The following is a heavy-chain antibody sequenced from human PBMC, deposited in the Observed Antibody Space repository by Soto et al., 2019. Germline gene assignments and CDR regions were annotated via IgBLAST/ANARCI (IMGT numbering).Heavy chain of an antibody. CDR2: ISGGGRPI. V-gene: IGHV3-48*02. CDR1: GFIFSTFS. D-gene: IGHD6-19*01. J-gene: IGHJ4*02. CDR3: ARDLGWAFDS. Sequence: EVQLVESGGGSVQPGGSLRLSCAASGFIFSTFSMNWVRQAPGRGLEWISYISGGGRPISYADSVKGRFTISRDNAKNSVYLQMDSLTDEDTAVYYCARDLGWAFDSWGQGTLVTVSS.